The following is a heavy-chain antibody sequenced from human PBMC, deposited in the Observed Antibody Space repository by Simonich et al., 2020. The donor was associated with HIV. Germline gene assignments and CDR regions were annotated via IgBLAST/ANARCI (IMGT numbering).Heavy chain of an antibody. V-gene: IGHV4-34*01. D-gene: IGHD2-15*01. CDR2: VNHSGSA. CDR3: ARGFPFISLGSY. Sequence: QVQVKQWGAGLLKPSETLSLTCAVYGGSFSGYYWSWIRQPPGKGLEWIGGVNHSGSATYNASLKSRITISVDTSENQFSLKLSSVTAADTAVYYCARGFPFISLGSYWGQGTLVTVSS. CDR1: GGSFSGYY. J-gene: IGHJ4*02.